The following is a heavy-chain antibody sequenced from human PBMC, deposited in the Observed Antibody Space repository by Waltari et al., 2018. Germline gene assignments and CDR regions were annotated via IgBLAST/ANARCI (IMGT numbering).Heavy chain of an antibody. CDR2: ISSSGSTI. D-gene: IGHD5-18*01. CDR1: GFTFSSYE. CDR3: ARKYPAPLWIDY. Sequence: EVQLVESGGGLVQPGGSLRLSCAASGFTFSSYEMNWVRQAPGKGLEWVSYISSSGSTIYYADSVKGRFTISRDNAKNSLYLQMNSLRAEDTAVYYCARKYPAPLWIDYWGQGTLVTVSS. V-gene: IGHV3-48*03. J-gene: IGHJ4*02.